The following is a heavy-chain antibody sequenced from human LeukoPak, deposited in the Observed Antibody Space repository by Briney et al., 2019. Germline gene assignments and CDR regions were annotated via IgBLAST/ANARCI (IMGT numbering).Heavy chain of an antibody. V-gene: IGHV3-23*01. D-gene: IGHD2-8*01. CDR1: GFTFSSYA. J-gene: IGHJ4*02. Sequence: PGGSLRLSCAASGFTFSSYAMSWVRQAPGKGLEWVSAISGSGGSTYYADSVKGRFTISRGNSKNTLYLQMDSLRAEDTAVYYCAKEPPYCTNGVCLFDYWGQGTLVTVSS. CDR3: AKEPPYCTNGVCLFDY. CDR2: ISGSGGST.